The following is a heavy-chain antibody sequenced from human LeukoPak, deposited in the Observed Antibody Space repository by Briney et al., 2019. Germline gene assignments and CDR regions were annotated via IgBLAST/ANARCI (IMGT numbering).Heavy chain of an antibody. J-gene: IGHJ4*02. CDR3: ARFSDLAARPFDY. CDR2: IYPGDSDT. D-gene: IGHD6-6*01. Sequence: RGESLKISCKGSGYSFTSYWIGWVRQMPGKGLEWMGIIYPGDSDTRYSPSFQGQVTISADKSISTAYLQRSSLKASDTAMYYCARFSDLAARPFDYWGQGTLVTVSS. CDR1: GYSFTSYW. V-gene: IGHV5-51*01.